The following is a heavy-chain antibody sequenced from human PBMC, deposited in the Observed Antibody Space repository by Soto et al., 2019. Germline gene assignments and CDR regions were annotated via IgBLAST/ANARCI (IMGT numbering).Heavy chain of an antibody. CDR3: ARFSGNAFDI. Sequence: SETLSLTCSVSGGSISSSSYNWDWIRQPQGKGLEWIGTIYYNGDTDYNPSLKSRATISVDASDYQFSLKLSSVTAADTSIYYCARFSGNAFDIWGHGTMVTVS. V-gene: IGHV4-39*01. CDR1: GGSISSSSYN. J-gene: IGHJ3*02. CDR2: IYYNGDT.